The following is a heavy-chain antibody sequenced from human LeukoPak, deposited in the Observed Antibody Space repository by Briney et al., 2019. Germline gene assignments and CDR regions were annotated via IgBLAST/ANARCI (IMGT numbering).Heavy chain of an antibody. Sequence: SETLSLTCTVSGGSISSYYWSWIRQPPGKGLEWIGYIYYSGSTNYNPSLKSRVTISVDTSKNQFSLKLSSVTAADTAVYYCARDRLWACDYWGQGILVTVSS. CDR1: GGSISSYY. CDR3: ARDRLWACDY. J-gene: IGHJ4*02. V-gene: IGHV4-59*01. CDR2: IYYSGST. D-gene: IGHD2-21*01.